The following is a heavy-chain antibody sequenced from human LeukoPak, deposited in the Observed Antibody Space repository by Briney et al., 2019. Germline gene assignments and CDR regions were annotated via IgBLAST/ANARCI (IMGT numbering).Heavy chain of an antibody. J-gene: IGHJ4*02. CDR1: GFTFSDYY. CDR3: AREGSTDFWSGYSVYYFDY. Sequence: MSGGSLRLSCAASGFTFSDYYMSWIRQAPGKGLEWVSYISSSGSTIYYADSVKGRFTISRDNAKNSLYLQMNSLRAEDTAAYYCAREGSTDFWSGYSVYYFDYWGQGTLVTVSS. D-gene: IGHD3-3*01. CDR2: ISSSGSTI. V-gene: IGHV3-11*04.